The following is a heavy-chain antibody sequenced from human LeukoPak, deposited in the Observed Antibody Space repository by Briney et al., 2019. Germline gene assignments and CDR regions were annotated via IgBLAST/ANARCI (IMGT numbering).Heavy chain of an antibody. J-gene: IGHJ4*02. CDR2: IYTSGST. CDR1: GGSISSSNYY. D-gene: IGHD3-10*01. Sequence: SETLSLTCTVSGGSISSSNYYWSWIRQPAGKGLEWIGRIYTSGSTNYNPSLKSRVTISVDTSKNQFSLKLSSVTAADTAVYYCASLTFGEDDYWGQGTLVTVSS. V-gene: IGHV4-61*02. CDR3: ASLTFGEDDY.